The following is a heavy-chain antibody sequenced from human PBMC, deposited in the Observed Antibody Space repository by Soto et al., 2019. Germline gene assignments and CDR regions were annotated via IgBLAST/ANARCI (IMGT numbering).Heavy chain of an antibody. V-gene: IGHV3-23*01. D-gene: IGHD6-13*01. CDR3: AKDEKLEIAAAGTWDWFDP. CDR2: ISGSGGST. CDR1: GFTFSSYGMTFSSYA. J-gene: IGHJ5*02. Sequence: GGSLRLSCAASGFTFSSYGMTFSSYAMSWVRQAPGKGLEWVSAISGSGGSTYYADSVKGRFTISRDNSKNTLYLQMNSLRAEDTAVYYCAKDEKLEIAAAGTWDWFDPWGQGTLVTVSS.